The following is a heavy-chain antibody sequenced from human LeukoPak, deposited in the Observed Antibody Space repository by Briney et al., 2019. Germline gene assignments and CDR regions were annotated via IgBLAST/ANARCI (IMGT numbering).Heavy chain of an antibody. V-gene: IGHV3-23*01. D-gene: IGHD6-6*01. CDR3: AKATMAARPDYFDF. J-gene: IGHJ4*02. CDR2: ISGSGAGT. CDR1: GFTFSSYA. Sequence: GGSLRLSCAASGFTFSSYAMSWVRQAPGKGLEWVSAISGSGAGTYYADSVKGRFTSSRDNSKNTLNLQMNSLRAEDTAVYYCAKATMAARPDYFDFWGQGTLVTVSS.